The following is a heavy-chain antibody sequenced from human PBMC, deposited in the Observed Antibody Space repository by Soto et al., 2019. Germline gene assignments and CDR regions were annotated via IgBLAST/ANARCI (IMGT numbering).Heavy chain of an antibody. Sequence: QVQLQESGPGLVKPSETLSLTCTVSGGSISSYYWSWIRQPPGKGLEWIGYIYYSGSTIYNPSLKSRVTISVDTSKNQFSLKLSAVTAADTAVYYCARGYCGGDCYDYWGQGTLVTVSS. J-gene: IGHJ4*02. V-gene: IGHV4-59*01. CDR1: GGSISSYY. CDR2: IYYSGST. CDR3: ARGYCGGDCYDY. D-gene: IGHD2-21*01.